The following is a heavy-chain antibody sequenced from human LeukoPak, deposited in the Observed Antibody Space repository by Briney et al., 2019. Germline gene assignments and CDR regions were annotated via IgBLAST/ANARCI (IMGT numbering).Heavy chain of an antibody. CDR1: GFTFSSYS. Sequence: GGSLRLSCAASGFTFSSYSMNWVRQAPGKGLEWVSYISSSSSTIYYADSVKGRFTISRDNAKNSLYLQMNSLKTEDTAVYYCTTEQGGGVTGQRYALTMTDAFDIWGQGTMVTVSS. D-gene: IGHD2-21*02. V-gene: IGHV3-48*01. CDR3: TTEQGGGVTGQRYALTMTDAFDI. J-gene: IGHJ3*02. CDR2: ISSSSSTI.